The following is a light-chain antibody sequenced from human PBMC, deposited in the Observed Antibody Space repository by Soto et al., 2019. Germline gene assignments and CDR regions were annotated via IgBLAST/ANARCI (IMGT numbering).Light chain of an antibody. V-gene: IGKV1-33*01. Sequence: DIQMTKSPYSLSASVGDRVTITCQASQDISNYLNWYQQKPGKAPKLLIYDASNLETVVPSRFSGSGSGTDFTFTISSLQPEDIATYYGQQYDNLPRAFGGGTKVEIK. CDR2: DAS. CDR1: QDISNY. CDR3: QQYDNLPRA. J-gene: IGKJ4*01.